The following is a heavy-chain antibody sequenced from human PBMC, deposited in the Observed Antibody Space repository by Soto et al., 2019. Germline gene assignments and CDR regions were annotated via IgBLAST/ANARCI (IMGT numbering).Heavy chain of an antibody. D-gene: IGHD3-22*01. Sequence: QVQLHQWGAGLLKPSDTLSLTCAVYGGSFSGYFWTWIRQPPGMGLEWIGEINHSGDTNYSPSLKSRVSITLDTSKNQFSLKLSSVTAADTAVYYCARGLRDSSGYYHVHYFQHWGQGTLVTVSS. CDR3: ARGLRDSSGYYHVHYFQH. CDR1: GGSFSGYF. CDR2: INHSGDT. J-gene: IGHJ1*01. V-gene: IGHV4-34*01.